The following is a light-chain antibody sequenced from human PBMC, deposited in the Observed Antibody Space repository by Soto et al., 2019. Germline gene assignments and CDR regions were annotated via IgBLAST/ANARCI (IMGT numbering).Light chain of an antibody. V-gene: IGKV3-15*01. J-gene: IGKJ2*01. CDR3: HEYISWPPKHT. CDR2: DAS. Sequence: EIVITQSPATFSVSPGERVTLSCRASQSISINLAWYQQKPGQAPRLLIYDASTRATGIPARFSGSGSGTEFTLTISSLQSEDFAVYYCHEYISWPPKHTFGQGTKVDIK. CDR1: QSISIN.